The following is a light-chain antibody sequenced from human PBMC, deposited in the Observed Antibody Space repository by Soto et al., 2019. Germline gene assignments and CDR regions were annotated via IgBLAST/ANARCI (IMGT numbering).Light chain of an antibody. Sequence: EIVLTQSPATLSLSPGERATLSCRASESVSSTSLTWLQHRPHQAPRLLIYDVSTRAPGIPARFSGSGSGTDFTLTISNLEPEDFAVYYCHQRSRWPRTFGQGTKLDMK. V-gene: IGKV3-11*01. CDR2: DVS. CDR3: HQRSRWPRT. CDR1: ESVSSTS. J-gene: IGKJ2*01.